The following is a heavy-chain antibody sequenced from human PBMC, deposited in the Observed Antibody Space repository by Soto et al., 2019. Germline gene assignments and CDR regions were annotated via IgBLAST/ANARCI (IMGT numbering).Heavy chain of an antibody. J-gene: IGHJ4*01. CDR2: TYYRSKWYN. D-gene: IGHD2-15*01. CDR3: ARDDHCSGGSCYNLADY. Sequence: KQSPTLSLTCAISGDSVSSHSAAWNWIRQSPSRGLEWLGRTYYRSKWYNDYAVSVKSRIIINPDTSKNQFSLQLNSVTPEDTAVYYCARDDHCSGGSCYNLADYWGQEPWSPSPQ. V-gene: IGHV6-1*01. CDR1: GDSVSSHSAA.